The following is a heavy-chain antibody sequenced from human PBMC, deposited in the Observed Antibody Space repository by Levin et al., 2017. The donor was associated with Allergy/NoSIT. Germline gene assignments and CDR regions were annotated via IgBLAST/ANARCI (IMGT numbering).Heavy chain of an antibody. CDR2: IWYDGSNK. D-gene: IGHD6-13*01. CDR3: ARSAIAAAGRGVNYYYYMDV. Sequence: LSLTCAASGFPFNNSGMHWVRQTPGKGLEWVAIIWYDGSNKYYADSVKGRFTISRDNSKNTLYLQMNSLRAEDTAVYYCARSAIAAAGRGVNYYYYMDVWGKGTTVTVSS. V-gene: IGHV3-33*01. CDR1: GFPFNNSG. J-gene: IGHJ6*03.